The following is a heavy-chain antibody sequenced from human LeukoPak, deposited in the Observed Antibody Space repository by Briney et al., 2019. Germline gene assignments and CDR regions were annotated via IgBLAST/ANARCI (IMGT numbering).Heavy chain of an antibody. V-gene: IGHV1-69*10. CDR3: AGIPVFGVVLHQEPV. CDR2: FIPILDTA. Sequence: SVKVSCKASGVTFSDYALNWVRQAPGQGLEWMGVFIPILDTANSTQKFQGRLTITADKSTNTVYMELSSLRFDDTAVYFCAGIPVFGVVLHQEPVWGKGTTVTVSS. CDR1: GVTFSDYA. D-gene: IGHD3-3*01. J-gene: IGHJ6*03.